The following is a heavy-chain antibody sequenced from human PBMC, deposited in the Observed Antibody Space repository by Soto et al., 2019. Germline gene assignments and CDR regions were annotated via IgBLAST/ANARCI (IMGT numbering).Heavy chain of an antibody. V-gene: IGHV4-39*01. CDR2: IYYSGST. J-gene: IGHJ3*02. D-gene: IGHD3-3*01. CDR3: ARHCSSTSCYNPRITIFGVVNDLGAFDI. CDR1: GGSISSSSYY. Sequence: SETLSLTCTVSGGSISSSSYYWGWIRQPPGKGLEWIGSIYYSGSTYYNPSLKSRVTISVDTSKNQFSLKLSSVTAADTAVYYCARHCSSTSCYNPRITIFGVVNDLGAFDIWGQGTMVTVSS.